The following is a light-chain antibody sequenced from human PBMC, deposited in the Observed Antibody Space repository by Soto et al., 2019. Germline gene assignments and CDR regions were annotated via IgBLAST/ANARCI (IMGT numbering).Light chain of an antibody. CDR1: SSDIGGYNY. CDR3: TSYTTSSAYVL. J-gene: IGLJ2*01. V-gene: IGLV2-14*01. CDR2: GVT. Sequence: QSALTQPASVSGSPGQSITISCTGSSSDIGGYNYVCWYQQHPGRVPKLMIYGVTNRPSGVSNRFSGSKSGNTASLTISGLQAEDEADCYCTSYTTSSAYVLFGGGTKLTVL.